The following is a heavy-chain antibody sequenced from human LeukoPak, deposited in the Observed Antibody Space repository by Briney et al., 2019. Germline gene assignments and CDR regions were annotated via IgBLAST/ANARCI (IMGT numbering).Heavy chain of an antibody. D-gene: IGHD3-3*01. CDR2: ISAYNGNT. CDR1: GYTFTSYG. CDR3: SRERAMFDQITMFGVDFLAFDI. V-gene: IGHV1-18*01. J-gene: IGHJ3*02. Sequence: ASVKVTCKASGYTFTSYGISWVRQAPGQGLEWMGWISAYNGNTNYAQKLQGRVIMTTDTSTSTAYMELRSRRSADTAVYYCSRERAMFDQITMFGVDFLAFDIWGQGTMVTVSS.